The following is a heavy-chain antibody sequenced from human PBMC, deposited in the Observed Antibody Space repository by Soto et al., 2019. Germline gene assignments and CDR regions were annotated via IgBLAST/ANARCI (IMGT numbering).Heavy chain of an antibody. Sequence: PGGSLRLSCAASGFTFSSYAMSWVRQAPGKGLEWVSGFSGTGDSTYYADSVKGRFTISRDSSENTLYLQMNSLRAEDTAVYYCAKDSRDAYNYFDYWGQGTLVTVSS. CDR2: FSGTGDST. CDR3: AKDSRDAYNYFDY. J-gene: IGHJ4*02. V-gene: IGHV3-23*01. CDR1: GFTFSSYA. D-gene: IGHD1-1*01.